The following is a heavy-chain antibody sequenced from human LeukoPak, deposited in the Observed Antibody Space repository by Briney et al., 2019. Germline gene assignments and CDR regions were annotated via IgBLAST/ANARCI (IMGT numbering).Heavy chain of an antibody. CDR2: FDPEDGET. Sequence: GASVKVSCKVSGYTLTELSMHWVRQAPGKGLEWMGGFDPEDGETIYAQKFQGRVTMTEDTSTDTAYMELSSLRSEDTAVYYCATAPYTREGDEFDYWGQGTLVTVSS. J-gene: IGHJ4*02. CDR3: ATAPYTREGDEFDY. D-gene: IGHD1-1*01. V-gene: IGHV1-24*01. CDR1: GYTLTELS.